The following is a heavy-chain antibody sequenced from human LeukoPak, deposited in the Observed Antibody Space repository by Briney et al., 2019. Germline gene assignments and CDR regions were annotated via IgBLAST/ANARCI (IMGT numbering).Heavy chain of an antibody. D-gene: IGHD6-19*01. Sequence: GGSLRLSCAASGFTFSSFWMHWVRQAPGKGLVWVSHTNSDGSTTDYADSVRGRFTISRDNAKNTLFLQMNSLKTEDTAMYYCATADSSGWWRGYWGQGTLVTVSS. CDR1: GFTFSSFW. CDR3: ATADSSGWWRGY. J-gene: IGHJ4*02. CDR2: TNSDGSTT. V-gene: IGHV3-74*01.